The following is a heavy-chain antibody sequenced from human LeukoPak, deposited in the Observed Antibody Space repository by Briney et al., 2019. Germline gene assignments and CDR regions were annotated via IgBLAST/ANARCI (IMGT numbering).Heavy chain of an antibody. CDR1: GGSISSSSYY. CDR2: IYYSGST. Sequence: PSETLSLTCTVSGGSISSSSYYWGWIRQPPGKGLEWIGSIYYSGSTYYNPSLKSRVTISLDTSKNQFSLKLSSVTAADTAVYYCARGRPYYGSGSYYADYWGQGTLVTVSS. D-gene: IGHD3-10*01. CDR3: ARGRPYYGSGSYYADY. V-gene: IGHV4-39*07. J-gene: IGHJ4*02.